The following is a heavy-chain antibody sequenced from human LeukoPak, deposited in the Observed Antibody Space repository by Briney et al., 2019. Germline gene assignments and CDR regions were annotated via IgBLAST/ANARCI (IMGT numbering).Heavy chain of an antibody. V-gene: IGHV3-7*01. Sequence: GGSLRLSCAASGFTFSSYWISWVRQAPGKGLEWVANIKEDGSEKYYVDSVKGRFTISRDNVKNSLYLQMNSLRAEDTAVYYCARGRGWLQFDCWGQGTLVTVSS. CDR2: IKEDGSEK. D-gene: IGHD5-24*01. J-gene: IGHJ4*02. CDR3: ARGRGWLQFDC. CDR1: GFTFSSYW.